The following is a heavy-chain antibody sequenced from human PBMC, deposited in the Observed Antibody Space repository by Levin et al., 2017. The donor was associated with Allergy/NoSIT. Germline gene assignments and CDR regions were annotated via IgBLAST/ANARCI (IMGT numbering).Heavy chain of an antibody. CDR3: AREDCGSTNCYVGGRFFDP. CDR1: GITVTNTY. J-gene: IGHJ5*02. D-gene: IGHD2-2*01. V-gene: IGHV3-53*01. CDR2: FYPNGNT. Sequence: GGSLRLSCAASGITVTNTYLSWVRQAPGKGLEWVSVFYPNGNTYYTDSVKGRFTISRDSSTNTLYLQMNSLRADDTAVYYCAREDCGSTNCYVGGRFFDPWGQGTLVTVSS.